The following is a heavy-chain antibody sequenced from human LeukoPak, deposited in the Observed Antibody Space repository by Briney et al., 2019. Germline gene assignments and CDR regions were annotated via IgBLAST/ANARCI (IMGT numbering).Heavy chain of an antibody. D-gene: IGHD4-23*01. V-gene: IGHV4-34*01. CDR3: ARMGVVGNPFDY. Sequence: PSETLSLTCAVYGGSFSGYYWSWIRQPPGKGLEWIGEINHSGSTNYSPSLKSRVTISVDTSKNKFSLKLSSVTAAYTAVYYCARMGVVGNPFDYWGQGTLVTVSS. CDR2: INHSGST. J-gene: IGHJ4*02. CDR1: GGSFSGYY.